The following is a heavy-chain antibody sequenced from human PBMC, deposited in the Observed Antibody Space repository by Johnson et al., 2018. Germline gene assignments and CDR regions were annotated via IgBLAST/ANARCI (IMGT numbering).Heavy chain of an antibody. Sequence: QVQLQQLGAGLLKPSETLSLTCAVYGGSFSGYYWSWIRQPPGKGLEWIGEINHSGSTNYNPSLKSRVTISVDTSKNQFSLKLSSVTAADTAVYYCASVGGYSNYGYAFDIWGQGTMVTVSS. CDR1: GGSFSGYY. V-gene: IGHV4-34*01. CDR3: ASVGGYSNYGYAFDI. J-gene: IGHJ3*02. D-gene: IGHD4-11*01. CDR2: INHSGST.